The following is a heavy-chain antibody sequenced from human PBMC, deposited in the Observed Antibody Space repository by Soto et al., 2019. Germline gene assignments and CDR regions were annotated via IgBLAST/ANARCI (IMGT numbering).Heavy chain of an antibody. V-gene: IGHV4-59*01. CDR1: GGSFSGYY. J-gene: IGHJ4*02. CDR2: VFYSGTT. Sequence: SETLSLTCAVYGGSFSGYYWSWIRQPPGKGLEWIGYVFYSGTTNYNPSLKSRVTISVDTSKNQFSLKLSSVTAADTAVYYCARVIGSSGWFDYWGQGTLVTVSS. CDR3: ARVIGSSGWFDY. D-gene: IGHD6-19*01.